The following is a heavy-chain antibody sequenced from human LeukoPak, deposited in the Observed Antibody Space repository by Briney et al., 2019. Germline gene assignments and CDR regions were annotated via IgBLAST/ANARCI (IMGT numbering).Heavy chain of an antibody. Sequence: PGGSLRLSCAASGFTFSNYGMNWVRQAPGKGLDWVSSISTSSTDIFYADSVKGRFTISRDNAKNSLYLQMNSLRAEDTAVYFCAGLFGYCTTTSCYNSLDYWGQGTLVTVSS. CDR2: ISTSSTDI. J-gene: IGHJ4*02. V-gene: IGHV3-21*01. D-gene: IGHD2-2*02. CDR3: AGLFGYCTTTSCYNSLDY. CDR1: GFTFSNYG.